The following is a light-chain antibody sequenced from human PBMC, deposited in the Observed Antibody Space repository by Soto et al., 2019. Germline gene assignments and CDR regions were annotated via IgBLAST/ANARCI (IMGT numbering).Light chain of an antibody. CDR3: QQYNNYRT. J-gene: IGKJ1*01. CDR1: QNINTW. V-gene: IGKV1-5*03. Sequence: DIQMTQSPSTLSASVGDRVTITCRASQNINTWLAWYQQKPGKAPKVLIYKASTLERGVPSRFSGSGSGTEFTLTISSLQPDDFATYYCQQYNNYRTFGQGTKVEIK. CDR2: KAS.